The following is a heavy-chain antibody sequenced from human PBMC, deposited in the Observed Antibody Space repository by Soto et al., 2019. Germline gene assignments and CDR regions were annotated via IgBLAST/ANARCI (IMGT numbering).Heavy chain of an antibody. CDR2: ISYDGSNK. V-gene: IGHV3-30*18. Sequence: PGGSLRLSCAASGFTFSSYGMHWVRQAPGKGLEWVAVISYDGSNKYYADSVKGRFTISRDNSKNTLYLQMNSLRAEDTAVYYCAKDLGGSPAISSSSLDYWGQGTLVTVSS. J-gene: IGHJ4*02. CDR3: AKDLGGSPAISSSSLDY. D-gene: IGHD6-6*01. CDR1: GFTFSSYG.